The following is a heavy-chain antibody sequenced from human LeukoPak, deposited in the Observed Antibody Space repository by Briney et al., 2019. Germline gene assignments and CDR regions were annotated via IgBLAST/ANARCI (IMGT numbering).Heavy chain of an antibody. Sequence: GGSLRLSCAVSGFTVSGDYMSWVRQAPGKGLEWVSVIYADFDNTDYADSVKGRFTISRDNSKNTLYLQMNSLRAEDTAVYYCATLAYYYDSSGYYHFDYWGQGTLVTVSS. V-gene: IGHV3-66*03. J-gene: IGHJ4*02. CDR1: GFTVSGDY. D-gene: IGHD3-22*01. CDR2: IYADFDNT. CDR3: ATLAYYYDSSGYYHFDY.